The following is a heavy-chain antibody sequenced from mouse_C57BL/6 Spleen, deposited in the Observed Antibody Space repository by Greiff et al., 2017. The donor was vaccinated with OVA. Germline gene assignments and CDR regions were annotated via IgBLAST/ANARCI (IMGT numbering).Heavy chain of an antibody. D-gene: IGHD1-1*01. CDR3: ARSAGSSVDY. J-gene: IGHJ2*01. CDR2: IYPGDGDT. CDR1: GYAFSSSW. Sequence: VQLQQSGPELVKPGASVKISCKASGYAFSSSWMNWVKQRPGQGLEWIGRIYPGDGDTNYNGKFKGKATLTADKSSSTSYMQLSSLTSEDSAVYFCARSAGSSVDYWGQGTTLTVSS. V-gene: IGHV1-82*01.